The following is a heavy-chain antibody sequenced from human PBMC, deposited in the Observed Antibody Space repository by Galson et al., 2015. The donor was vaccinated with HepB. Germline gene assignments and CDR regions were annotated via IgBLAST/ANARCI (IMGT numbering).Heavy chain of an antibody. CDR3: AKLHDYGVNDAFDI. CDR2: IWYDGSNK. V-gene: IGHV3-33*06. Sequence: SLRLSCAASGFTFSSYGMHWVRQAPGKGLEWVAVIWYDGSNKYYADSVKGRFTISRDNSKNTLYLQMNSLRAEDTAVYYCAKLHDYGVNDAFDIWGQGTMVTVSS. CDR1: GFTFSSYG. J-gene: IGHJ3*02. D-gene: IGHD4-17*01.